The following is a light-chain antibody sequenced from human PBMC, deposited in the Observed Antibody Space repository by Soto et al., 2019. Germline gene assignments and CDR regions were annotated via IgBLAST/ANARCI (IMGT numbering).Light chain of an antibody. CDR1: QNINSW. Sequence: DIQMTQSPSTLSASVGDRVTITCRASQNINSWLAWYQQKPGKAPKLLIYDAFNLESEVPSRFSGSGSGTEFTLTISSLQPDDIATYYCQQYNTYSGTFGQGTKVEIQ. CDR2: DAF. J-gene: IGKJ1*01. V-gene: IGKV1-5*01. CDR3: QQYNTYSGT.